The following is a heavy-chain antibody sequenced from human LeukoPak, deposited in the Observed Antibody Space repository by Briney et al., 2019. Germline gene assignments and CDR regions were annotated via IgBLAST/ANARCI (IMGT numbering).Heavy chain of an antibody. D-gene: IGHD4-17*01. CDR1: GFTFSSYA. V-gene: IGHV3-21*01. CDR3: ARAISDYDASDI. J-gene: IGHJ3*02. Sequence: PGGSLRLSCAASGFTFSSYAMNWVRQAPGKGLEWVSSISSSSNFIYYADSVKGRFTISRDNAKNSLYLQMNSLRAEDTPVYYCARAISDYDASDIWGQGTMVTVSS. CDR2: ISSSSNFI.